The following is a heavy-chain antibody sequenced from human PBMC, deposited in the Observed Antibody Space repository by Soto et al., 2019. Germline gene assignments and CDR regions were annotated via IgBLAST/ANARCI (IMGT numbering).Heavy chain of an antibody. Sequence: SETRSLTRSVSGDSISNRRFYQAWIRQPPGEGLEWIGSIYHTGNAYYNPSLKSRVTISVDMSKNQFSLKLTSVTAADAALYYCARDFFDSSDYTTNWFDPWGQGTLVTVS. J-gene: IGHJ5*02. V-gene: IGHV4-39*01. D-gene: IGHD3-22*01. CDR1: GDSISNRRFY. CDR3: ARDFFDSSDYTTNWFDP. CDR2: IYHTGNA.